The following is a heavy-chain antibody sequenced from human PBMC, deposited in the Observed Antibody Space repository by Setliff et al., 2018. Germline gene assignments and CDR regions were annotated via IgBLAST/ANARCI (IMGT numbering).Heavy chain of an antibody. D-gene: IGHD3-3*01. CDR3: ASHPRVTIFGVVAFDY. V-gene: IGHV4-39*01. CDR2: ISYSGTT. CDR1: GGSVSSTSYY. J-gene: IGHJ4*02. Sequence: PSETLSLTCTVSGGSVSSTSYYWGWIRQPPGKGLEWIGSISYSGTTYHNRSLRSRVTISVDTSQNQFSLKLSSVTVADTAAYYCASHPRVTIFGVVAFDYWGQGILVTVSS.